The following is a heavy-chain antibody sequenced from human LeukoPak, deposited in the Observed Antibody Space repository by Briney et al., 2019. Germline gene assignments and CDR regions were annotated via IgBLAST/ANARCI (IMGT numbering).Heavy chain of an antibody. Sequence: SETLSLTCAVYGGSFSGYYWSWIRQPPGKGLEWIGEINHSGSTDYNPSLKSRVTISVDTSKNQFSLKLSSVTAADTAVYYCATSSGNYYYWGQGTLVTVSS. D-gene: IGHD1-26*01. V-gene: IGHV4-34*01. CDR3: ATSSGNYYY. J-gene: IGHJ4*02. CDR1: GGSFSGYY. CDR2: INHSGST.